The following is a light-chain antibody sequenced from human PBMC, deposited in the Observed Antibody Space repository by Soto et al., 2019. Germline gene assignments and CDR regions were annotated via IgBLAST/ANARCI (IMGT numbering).Light chain of an antibody. CDR3: QHYYSRPLT. CDR1: QSFLSSSNNNNY. CDR2: WAS. J-gene: IGKJ4*01. Sequence: DMKWSRSHAPLSVCLGERATINCKSTQSFLSSSNNNNYSAWYQQKPGPPPKVVIYWASTRGSGVPDRFSGSGSGTDFTLTISRLQAEDVAVYYCQHYYSRPLTFGGRTNADIK. V-gene: IGKV4-1*01.